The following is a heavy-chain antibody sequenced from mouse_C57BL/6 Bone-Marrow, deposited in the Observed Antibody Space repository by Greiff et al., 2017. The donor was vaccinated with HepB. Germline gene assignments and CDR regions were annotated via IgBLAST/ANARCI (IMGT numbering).Heavy chain of an antibody. D-gene: IGHD2-4*01. CDR3: ARKDWRDDCDGFAY. Sequence: VQLQQPGAELVRPGTSVKLSCKASGYTFTSYWMHWVKQRPGQGLEWIGVIDPSDSYTNYNQKFKGKATLTVDTSSSTAYMQLSSLTSEDSAVYYCARKDWRDDCDGFAYWGQGTLVTVAA. CDR1: GYTFTSYW. CDR2: IDPSDSYT. V-gene: IGHV1-59*01. J-gene: IGHJ3*01.